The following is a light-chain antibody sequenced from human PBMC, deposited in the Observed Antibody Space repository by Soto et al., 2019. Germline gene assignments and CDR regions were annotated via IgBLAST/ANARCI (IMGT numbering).Light chain of an antibody. V-gene: IGKV1-33*01. CDR3: QQYDNLPIT. Sequence: DIQMTQSPSSLSASVGDRVTITCQASQDISNYLNWYQQKPGKAPKLLIYDASNLERGVPSRFSGSGSGTDFTFTISSLQPEDIAIDYCQQYDNLPITFGQGTRLEIK. CDR1: QDISNY. J-gene: IGKJ5*01. CDR2: DAS.